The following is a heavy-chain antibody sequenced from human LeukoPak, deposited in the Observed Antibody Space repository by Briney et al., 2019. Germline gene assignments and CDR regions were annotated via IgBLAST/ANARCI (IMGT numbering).Heavy chain of an antibody. CDR1: GYSISSGYY. Sequence: WETLSLTCAVSGYSISSGYYCGWIRQPPGKGLEWIGSIYHSGSTYYSPSLKSRVTISVDTSKNQFSLKLSSVTAADTAVYYCARTVQRYYYDSSGMRRDAFDIWGQGTMVTVSS. CDR2: IYHSGST. J-gene: IGHJ3*02. V-gene: IGHV4-38-2*01. D-gene: IGHD3-22*01. CDR3: ARTVQRYYYDSSGMRRDAFDI.